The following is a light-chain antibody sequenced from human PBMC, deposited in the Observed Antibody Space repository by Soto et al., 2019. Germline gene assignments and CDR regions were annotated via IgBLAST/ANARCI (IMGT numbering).Light chain of an antibody. V-gene: IGLV1-44*01. CDR1: RSNIGRNS. CDR2: NYV. J-gene: IGLJ2*01. Sequence: QSALTQAPSASGAPGQRVTISCSGGRSNIGRNSANWYQQLPGTAPKLLIHNYVNRPSGVPDRFSGSKSGTSASLAITGLQGEDEGDYYCQSYDSNLSGSLFGGGTKLTVL. CDR3: QSYDSNLSGSL.